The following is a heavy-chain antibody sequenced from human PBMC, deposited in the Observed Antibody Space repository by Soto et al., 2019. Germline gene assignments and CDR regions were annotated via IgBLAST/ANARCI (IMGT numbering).Heavy chain of an antibody. CDR3: ARGENDYYDSSGYYGY. CDR1: GGTFSSYA. Sequence: QVQLVQSGAEVKKPGSSVKVSCKASGGTFSSYAISWVRQAPGQGLEWMGGIIPIFGTANYAQKFQGRVTITADKSTSTAYMELSSLRSDDTAVYYCARGENDYYDSSGYYGYWGQGTLVTVSS. V-gene: IGHV1-69*06. J-gene: IGHJ4*02. CDR2: IIPIFGTA. D-gene: IGHD3-22*01.